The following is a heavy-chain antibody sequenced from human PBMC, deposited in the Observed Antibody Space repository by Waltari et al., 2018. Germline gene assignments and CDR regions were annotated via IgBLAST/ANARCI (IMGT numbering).Heavy chain of an antibody. D-gene: IGHD6-19*01. CDR2: IIPILGIA. CDR3: ARAPHSSGDAFDI. Sequence: QVQLVQSGAEVKKPGSSVTVSCKASGGTFSRHTISWVRQAPGQGLEWMGRIIPILGIANYAQKFQGRVTITADKSTSTAYMELSSLRSEDTAVYYCARAPHSSGDAFDIWGQGTMVTVSS. V-gene: IGHV1-69*02. J-gene: IGHJ3*02. CDR1: GGTFSRHT.